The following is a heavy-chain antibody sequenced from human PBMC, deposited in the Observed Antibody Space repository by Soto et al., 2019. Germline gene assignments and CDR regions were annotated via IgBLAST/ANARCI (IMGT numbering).Heavy chain of an antibody. CDR1: GYSLTSYW. Sequence: GESLKISCKGSGYSLTSYWIGWVRQMPGKGLEWMGIIYPGDSDTRYSPSFQGQVTISADKSISTAYLQWSSLKASDTAMYYCATSTTVTTSYYYYGMDVWGQGTTVTVSS. J-gene: IGHJ6*02. CDR3: ATSTTVTTSYYYYGMDV. V-gene: IGHV5-51*01. D-gene: IGHD4-4*01. CDR2: IYPGDSDT.